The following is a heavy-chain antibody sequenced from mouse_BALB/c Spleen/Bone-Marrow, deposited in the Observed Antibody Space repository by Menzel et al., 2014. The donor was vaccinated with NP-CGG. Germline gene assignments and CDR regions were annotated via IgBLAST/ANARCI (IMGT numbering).Heavy chain of an antibody. D-gene: IGHD4-1*01. CDR2: ILPGSGST. J-gene: IGHJ1*01. V-gene: IGHV1-9*01. CDR1: GYTFSSYW. Sequence: QVQLKQSGAELMKPGASVKISCKATGYTFSSYWIEWVKQRPGRGLEWIGEILPGSGSTNYNEKFKGKATFTADTSSNTAYMQLSSLTSEDSAVYYCARTGTDWYFDVWGAGTTVTVSS. CDR3: ARTGTDWYFDV.